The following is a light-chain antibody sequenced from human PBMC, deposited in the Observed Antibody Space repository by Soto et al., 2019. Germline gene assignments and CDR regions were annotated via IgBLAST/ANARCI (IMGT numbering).Light chain of an antibody. CDR3: QQFGSSPEYT. CDR1: QSVSSSQ. V-gene: IGKV3-20*01. Sequence: EIVLTQSPGTLSLSPGERATLSCRASQSVSSSQLAWYQQKPGQAPRLLIYGASTTATGIPDRFSGGGSGTDFTLPISRLEPEDFAVDYCQQFGSSPEYTFGQGTKLEVK. J-gene: IGKJ2*01. CDR2: GAS.